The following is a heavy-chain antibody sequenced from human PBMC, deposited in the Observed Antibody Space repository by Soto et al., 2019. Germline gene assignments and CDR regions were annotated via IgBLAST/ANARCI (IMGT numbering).Heavy chain of an antibody. CDR2: MNPKGGNT. Sequence: GASVKVSCKASGYSFTSYDINWVRQATGQGLEWMGWMNPKGGNTNFAQRFQGRVTMTRNTSISTAYMELSSLRSEDTAVYYCARDTKITIFGVVRWYGMDVWGQGTTVTVSS. V-gene: IGHV1-8*01. D-gene: IGHD3-3*01. CDR1: GYSFTSYD. CDR3: ARDTKITIFGVVRWYGMDV. J-gene: IGHJ6*02.